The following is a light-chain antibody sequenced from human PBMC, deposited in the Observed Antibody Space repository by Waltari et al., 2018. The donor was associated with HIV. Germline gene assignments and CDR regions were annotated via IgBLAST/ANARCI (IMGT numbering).Light chain of an antibody. V-gene: IGLV2-14*03. J-gene: IGLJ3*02. CDR2: DVS. CDR3: TSFTSNFTVM. CDR1: TSAVGLYNF. Sequence: QSALTQPASVSGSPGQSTTISCTGSTSAVGLYNFISWYQQHPCGVPKGIISDVSSRPSGVSSRFSGSKSGTTASLTISWLQAEDEADYYCTSFTSNFTVMFGGGTKVTVL.